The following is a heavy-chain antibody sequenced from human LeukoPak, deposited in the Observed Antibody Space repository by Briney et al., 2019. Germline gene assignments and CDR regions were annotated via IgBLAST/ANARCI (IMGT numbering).Heavy chain of an antibody. CDR1: GFTFSSYA. J-gene: IGHJ4*02. D-gene: IGHD5-18*01. CDR2: VDSSGAYT. Sequence: QTGGSLRLSCAASGFTFSSYAMSWVRQAPGKGLEWVSAVDSSGAYTYYADSVKGRFTVSRDNAKDALYLQMNSLRAEDTAVYYCAKVRGVQLFVGTNDYWGQGTLVTVSS. V-gene: IGHV3-23*01. CDR3: AKVRGVQLFVGTNDY.